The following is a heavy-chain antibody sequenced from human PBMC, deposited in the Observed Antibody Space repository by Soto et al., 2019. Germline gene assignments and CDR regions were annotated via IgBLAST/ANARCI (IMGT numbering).Heavy chain of an antibody. Sequence: PSETLSLTCAVYGGSFSGYYWSWIRQPPGKGLEWIGEINHSGSTNYNPSLKSRVTISVDTSKNQFSLKLSSVTAADTAVYYCARSQSLARTRYSGYENWFDPWGQGTLVTVSS. D-gene: IGHD5-12*01. CDR1: GGSFSGYY. CDR3: ARSQSLARTRYSGYENWFDP. V-gene: IGHV4-34*01. CDR2: INHSGST. J-gene: IGHJ5*02.